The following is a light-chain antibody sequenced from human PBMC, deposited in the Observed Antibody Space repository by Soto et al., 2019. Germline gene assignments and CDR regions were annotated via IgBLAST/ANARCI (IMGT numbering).Light chain of an antibody. CDR2: EVN. V-gene: IGLV2-14*01. CDR3: SSFTTTYTWV. J-gene: IGLJ3*02. Sequence: QSALTQPASVSRSPGQSIAISCTGTSSDVGSYKYVSWFQQHPGKAPKLVIYEVNNRPSGVSNRFSGSKSGNTASLTISGLQAEDEADYYCSSFTTTYTWVFGGGTKVTVL. CDR1: SSDVGSYKY.